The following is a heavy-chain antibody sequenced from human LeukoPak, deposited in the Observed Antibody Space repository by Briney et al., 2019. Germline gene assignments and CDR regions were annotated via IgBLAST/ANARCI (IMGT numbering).Heavy chain of an antibody. CDR3: AKESAAYCIGGSCYGSDKLFPADY. D-gene: IGHD2-15*01. CDR1: GFSFSSYA. CDR2: ISGTGGST. Sequence: GGSLRLSCAASGFSFSSYAMTWVRQAPGKGLEWVSSISGTGGSTFYADSVKGRFTISRDNSKNTLYLQMNSLRAEDTAIYYCAKESAAYCIGGSCYGSDKLFPADYWGQGSLVTVSS. J-gene: IGHJ4*02. V-gene: IGHV3-23*01.